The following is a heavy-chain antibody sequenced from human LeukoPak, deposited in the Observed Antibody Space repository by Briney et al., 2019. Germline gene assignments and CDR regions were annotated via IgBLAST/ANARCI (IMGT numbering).Heavy chain of an antibody. CDR3: AKVVGDYYDSSGYYPFFDY. CDR2: INQNESEK. Sequence: GGSLRLSCAASGFTFSSSWMSWVRQAPGKGLEWVANINQNESEKYYVDSVKGRFTISRDNSKNTLYLQMNSLRAEDTAVYYCAKVVGDYYDSSGYYPFFDYWGQGTLVTVSS. D-gene: IGHD3-22*01. V-gene: IGHV3-7*01. CDR1: GFTFSSSW. J-gene: IGHJ4*02.